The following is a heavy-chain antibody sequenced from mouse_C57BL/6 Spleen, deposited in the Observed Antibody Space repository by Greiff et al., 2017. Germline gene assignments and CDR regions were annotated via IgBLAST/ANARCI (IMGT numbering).Heavy chain of an antibody. Sequence: VQLQQSGPELVKPGASVKIPCKASGYTFTDYNMDWVKQSHGKSLEWIGDINPNNGGTIYNQKFKGKVTLTVDKSSSTAYMELRSLTSEDTAVYYCARGGDSSGYSAWFAYWGQGTLVTVSA. CDR1: GYTFTDYN. V-gene: IGHV1-18*01. D-gene: IGHD3-2*02. J-gene: IGHJ3*01. CDR2: INPNNGGT. CDR3: ARGGDSSGYSAWFAY.